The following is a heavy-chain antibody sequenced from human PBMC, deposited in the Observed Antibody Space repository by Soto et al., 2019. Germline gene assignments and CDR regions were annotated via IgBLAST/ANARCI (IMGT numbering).Heavy chain of an antibody. V-gene: IGHV4-34*01. CDR2: INHTGYI. Sequence: PSETLSLTCAVSGGSFRGFYWTWIRQRPGKGLEWIGEINHTGYINYRPSLESRVTTSEDTSNNHFSLQLRSVTAADTAIYYCTRSSGGTLLYYYGMDVWGQGTTVTVSS. D-gene: IGHD1-7*01. CDR3: TRSSGGTLLYYYGMDV. J-gene: IGHJ6*02. CDR1: GGSFRGFY.